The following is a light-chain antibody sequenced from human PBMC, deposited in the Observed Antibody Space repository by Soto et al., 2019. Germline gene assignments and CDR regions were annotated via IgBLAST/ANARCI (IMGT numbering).Light chain of an antibody. Sequence: DVVMTQSPLSLPVTLGQPASISCRSSQSLVYSDGNTYLSWFQQRPGQSPRRLIYKVSNRDSVVPDRFSGSGSGTDFTLKISRVEAEDVGVYYCMQGTHWPRTFGQGTKVEI. CDR1: QSLVYSDGNTY. V-gene: IGKV2-30*01. J-gene: IGKJ1*01. CDR3: MQGTHWPRT. CDR2: KVS.